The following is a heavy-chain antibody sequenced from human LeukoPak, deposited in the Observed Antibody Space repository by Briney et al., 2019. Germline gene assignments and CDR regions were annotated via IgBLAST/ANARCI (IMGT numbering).Heavy chain of an antibody. J-gene: IGHJ3*02. CDR1: GDSVSRNSSA. CDR3: ASQYSSGWYRAFDI. CDR2: IYYRSKWYN. D-gene: IGHD6-19*01. Sequence: SQTLSLTCAISGDSVSRNSSAWNWIRQSPSRGLEWLGMIYYRSKWYNDYAVSVKSRITINPDTSKNQFSLQLNSVTPEDTAVYYCASQYSSGWYRAFDIWGQGTMVTVSS. V-gene: IGHV6-1*01.